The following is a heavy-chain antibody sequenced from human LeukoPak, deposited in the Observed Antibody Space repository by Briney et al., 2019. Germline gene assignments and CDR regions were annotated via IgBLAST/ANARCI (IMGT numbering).Heavy chain of an antibody. CDR3: AKDYYDDSGYHYGYKYYYMDV. CDR1: GFTFSSYG. Sequence: GGSLRLSCAASGFTFSSYGMSWVRQAPGKGLEWVSAISGTGGRKYYADSVKGRFTISRDSSKNTLYLQMNSLRAEDTAAYYCAKDYYDDSGYHYGYKYYYMDVWGKGTTVTVSS. CDR2: ISGTGGRK. D-gene: IGHD3-22*01. J-gene: IGHJ6*03. V-gene: IGHV3-23*01.